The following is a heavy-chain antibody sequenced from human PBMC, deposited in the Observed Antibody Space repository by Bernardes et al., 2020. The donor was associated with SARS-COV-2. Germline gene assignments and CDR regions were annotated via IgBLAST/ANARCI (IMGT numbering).Heavy chain of an antibody. V-gene: IGHV3-23*01. Sequence: GGSLRLSCAASGFTFSSYAMSWVRQAPGKGLEWVSAISGSGGSTYYADSVKGRFTISRDNSKNTLYLQMNSLRAEDTAVYYCAKDQGGYDFWSGYYNPYYYYGMDVWGQGTTVTVSS. D-gene: IGHD3-3*01. J-gene: IGHJ6*02. CDR3: AKDQGGYDFWSGYYNPYYYYGMDV. CDR1: GFTFSSYA. CDR2: ISGSGGST.